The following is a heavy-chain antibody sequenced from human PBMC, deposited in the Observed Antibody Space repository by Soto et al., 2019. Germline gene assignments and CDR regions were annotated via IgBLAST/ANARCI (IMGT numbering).Heavy chain of an antibody. CDR3: ATTAYCSGGSCGQTIDY. D-gene: IGHD2-15*01. CDR1: GGSISSSSYY. J-gene: IGHJ4*02. V-gene: IGHV4-39*01. CDR2: IYYSGST. Sequence: SDTLSLTCTVSGGSISSSSYYWGWIRQPPGKGLEWIGSIYYSGSTYYNPSLKSRVTISVDTSKNQFSLKLSSVTAADTAVYYCATTAYCSGGSCGQTIDYWGQGTLVTVSS.